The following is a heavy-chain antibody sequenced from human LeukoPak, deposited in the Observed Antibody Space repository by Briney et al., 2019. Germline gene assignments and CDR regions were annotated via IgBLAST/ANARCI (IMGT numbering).Heavy chain of an antibody. CDR2: INPRGGST. V-gene: IGHV1-46*01. CDR1: EYAFTSSY. J-gene: IGHJ5*02. D-gene: IGHD3/OR15-3a*01. CDR3: AEGGLDWFDP. Sequence: ASVKVSCKAAEYAFTSSYMYWVRQAPGQGLEWMGMINPRGGSTTYAQKFQGRVTMTSDTSTRTVYVELSSLTSEDTAVYYCAEGGLDWFDPWGQGTLVTVST.